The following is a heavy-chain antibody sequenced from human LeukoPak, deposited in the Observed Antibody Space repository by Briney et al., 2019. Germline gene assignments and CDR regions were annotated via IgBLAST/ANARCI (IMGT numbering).Heavy chain of an antibody. CDR2: ISAYNGNT. J-gene: IGHJ6*02. V-gene: IGHV1-18*01. Sequence: VASVTVSCKASGYTFTSYGISWVRQAPGQGLEWMGWISAYNGNTNYAQKLQGRVTMTTDTSTSTAYMELRSLRSDDTAVYYCARVGGPLLRYFDWSSRPYYYYGMDVWGQGTTVTVSS. CDR1: GYTFTSYG. CDR3: ARVGGPLLRYFDWSSRPYYYYGMDV. D-gene: IGHD3-9*01.